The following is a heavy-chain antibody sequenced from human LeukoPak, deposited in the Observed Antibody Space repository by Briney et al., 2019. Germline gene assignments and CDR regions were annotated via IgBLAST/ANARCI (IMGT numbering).Heavy chain of an antibody. CDR2: IHYDGSNK. CDR3: AKAWGSTKTSYYFDY. D-gene: IGHD3-16*01. CDR1: RFTFSSYG. V-gene: IGHV3-30*02. Sequence: GGSLRLSCAASRFTFSSYGMHWVRQAPGKGLEWVAFIHYDGSNKYYADSVKGRFTISRDNSKNTLYLQMNSLRAEDTAVYYCAKAWGSTKTSYYFDYWGQGTLVTVSS. J-gene: IGHJ4*02.